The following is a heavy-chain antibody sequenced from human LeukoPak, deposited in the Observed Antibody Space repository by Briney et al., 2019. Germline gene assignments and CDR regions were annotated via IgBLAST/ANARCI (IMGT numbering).Heavy chain of an antibody. CDR1: GFTFDDYA. CDR2: ISWNSGSI. CDR3: ATLAASPPDY. J-gene: IGHJ4*02. D-gene: IGHD6-13*01. Sequence: QAGGSLRLSCAASGFTFDDYAMHWVRQAPGKGLEGVSGISWNSGSIGYADSVKGRFTISRDNAKNSLYLQMNSLRAEDTALYYCATLAASPPDYWGQGTLVTVSS. V-gene: IGHV3-9*01.